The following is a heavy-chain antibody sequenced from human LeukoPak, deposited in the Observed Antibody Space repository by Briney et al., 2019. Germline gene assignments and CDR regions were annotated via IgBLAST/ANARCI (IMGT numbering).Heavy chain of an antibody. Sequence: SETLSLTCTVSGGSISPFYWSWTRQPPGKGLEWIAYIYYSGSTRYNPSLKSRVAISVDTSNNQVSLKLSSVTAADTAVYYCARHGYCSGGSCYWDYWGQGTLVIVPS. J-gene: IGHJ4*02. D-gene: IGHD2-15*01. CDR2: IYYSGST. V-gene: IGHV4-59*08. CDR1: GGSISPFY. CDR3: ARHGYCSGGSCYWDY.